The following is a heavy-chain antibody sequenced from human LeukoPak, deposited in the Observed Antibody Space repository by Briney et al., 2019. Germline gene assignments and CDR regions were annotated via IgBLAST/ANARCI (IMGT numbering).Heavy chain of an antibody. Sequence: GGSLRLSCAASGFTFSSYSMNWVRQASGKGLEWVSYISTISSTVYYADSLKGRFTISRDNAKNSLYLQMNSLRAEDTAVYYCARAWNHFDYWGQGTLVTVSS. J-gene: IGHJ4*02. CDR1: GFTFSSYS. CDR2: ISTISSTV. D-gene: IGHD1-1*01. V-gene: IGHV3-48*01. CDR3: ARAWNHFDY.